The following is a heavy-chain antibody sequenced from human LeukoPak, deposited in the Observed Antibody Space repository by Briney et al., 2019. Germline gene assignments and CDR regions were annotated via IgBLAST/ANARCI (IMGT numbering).Heavy chain of an antibody. CDR3: ARHVGVVRPKNWFDP. Sequence: KPSETLSLTCTVSGGSISSSSYYWGWIRQPPGKGLEWIGSIYYSGSTYYNPSLKSRVTISVDTSKNQFSLKLSSVTAADTAVYYCARHVGVVRPKNWFDPWGQGTLVTVSS. CDR2: IYYSGST. D-gene: IGHD3-16*01. CDR1: GGSISSSSYY. J-gene: IGHJ5*02. V-gene: IGHV4-39*01.